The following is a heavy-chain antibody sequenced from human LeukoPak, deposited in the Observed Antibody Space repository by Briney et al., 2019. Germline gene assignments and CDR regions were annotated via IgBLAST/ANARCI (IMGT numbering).Heavy chain of an antibody. V-gene: IGHV3-7*01. J-gene: IGHJ4*02. CDR1: GFTFSNYW. Sequence: GGSLRLSCAVSGFTFSNYWMTWVRQAPGKGLEWVANIKQDGSEKYYVDSVKGRFTISRDNAESSLYLQMNSLRVEDTAVYYCTRRLDDWGQGTLVTVSS. CDR2: IKQDGSEK. CDR3: TRRLDD. D-gene: IGHD3-16*01.